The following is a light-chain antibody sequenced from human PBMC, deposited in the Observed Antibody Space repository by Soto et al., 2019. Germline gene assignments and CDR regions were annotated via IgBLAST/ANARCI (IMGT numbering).Light chain of an antibody. CDR2: DAS. V-gene: IGKV3-20*01. J-gene: IGKJ5*01. CDR3: QQYGSSIT. Sequence: EIVLTQSPGTLSLSPGERATLSCRASQSVSSSYLAWYQQKPGQAPRLLIYDASKRATGIPARFSGSGSGTNFTLTISSLQPDDFAVYYCQQYGSSITFGQGTRLEI. CDR1: QSVSSSY.